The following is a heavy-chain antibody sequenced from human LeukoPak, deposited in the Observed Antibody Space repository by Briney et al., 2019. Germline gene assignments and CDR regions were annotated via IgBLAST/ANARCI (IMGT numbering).Heavy chain of an antibody. Sequence: ASVKVSCKASGYTFTSYDINWVRQATGQGLEWMGWMNPNSGNTGYAQKFQGRVTITRNTSISTAYMELSSLRSEDTAVYYCATLTGTRAPYYYYYMDVWGKGTTVTVSS. D-gene: IGHD1-7*01. CDR3: ATLTGTRAPYYYYYMDV. CDR2: MNPNSGNT. V-gene: IGHV1-8*03. J-gene: IGHJ6*03. CDR1: GYTFTSYD.